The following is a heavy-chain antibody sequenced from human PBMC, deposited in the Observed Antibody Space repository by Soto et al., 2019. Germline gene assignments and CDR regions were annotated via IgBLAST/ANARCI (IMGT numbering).Heavy chain of an antibody. CDR2: ITYDGSNK. D-gene: IGHD1-7*01. CDR1: GFNFDNYG. Sequence: GGSLRLSCQASGFNFDNYGMHWVRQAPGKGLEWVAVITYDGSNKYYADSVKGRFTISRDNSKNTMSLHLNTLKHEDKAVYHCAKDRVGGTFYSPPGFCGQGTLVTFTS. CDR3: AKDRVGGTFYSPPGF. V-gene: IGHV3-30*18. J-gene: IGHJ4*02.